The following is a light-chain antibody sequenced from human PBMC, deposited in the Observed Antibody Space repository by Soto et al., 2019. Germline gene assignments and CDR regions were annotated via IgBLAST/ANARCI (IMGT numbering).Light chain of an antibody. CDR3: QQLNSYPLT. J-gene: IGKJ4*01. Sequence: DIQMTQSPSSLSASVGDRVTITCRASQSISRYLNWYQQKPGKAPKLLIYAASSLLGGVPSRFSGSGSGTEFTLTISSLQPEDFATYYCQQLNSYPLTFGGGTTVDIK. V-gene: IGKV1-9*01. CDR1: QSISRY. CDR2: AAS.